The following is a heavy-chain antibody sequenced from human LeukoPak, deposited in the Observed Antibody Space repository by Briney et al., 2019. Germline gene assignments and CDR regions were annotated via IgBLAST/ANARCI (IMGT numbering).Heavy chain of an antibody. J-gene: IGHJ3*02. CDR3: ARSLAAKVASDAFDI. CDR1: GFTFGSYA. D-gene: IGHD5-12*01. V-gene: IGHV3-30-3*01. CDR2: ISFDGSNK. Sequence: GRSLRLSCAASGFTFGSYAMHWARQAPGKGLEWVAVISFDGSNKYNADSVRGRFTVSRDNSKNTLYLQMNSLRAEDTAVYYCARSLAAKVASDAFDIWGQGTMVTVSS.